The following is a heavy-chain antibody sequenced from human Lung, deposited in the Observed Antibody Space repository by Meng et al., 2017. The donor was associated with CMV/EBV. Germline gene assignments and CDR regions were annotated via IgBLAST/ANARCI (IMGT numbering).Heavy chain of an antibody. J-gene: IGHJ4*02. CDR3: TGDSVSNPNLDY. CDR2: IYRGDNT. Sequence: EVHLVESGXGLVQPGVXLRLSCASSGFNVRDKYMSWVRQAPGKGLEWVCIIYRGDNTYYIDSVKDRFTVSRDNSKNTMYLQMNSLRVEDTAVYYCTGDSVSNPNLDYWGQGTLVTVSS. CDR1: GFNVRDKY. V-gene: IGHV3-66*01.